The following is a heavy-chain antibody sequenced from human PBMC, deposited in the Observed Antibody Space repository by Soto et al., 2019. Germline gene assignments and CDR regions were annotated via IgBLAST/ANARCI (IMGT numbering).Heavy chain of an antibody. Sequence: EVHLVESGGGLVQPGGSLRLSCAASGFTFSDHYMDWVRQAPGKGLEWIGRIRNKAKSYTTEYAASVKGRFTVSRDDSRSSLYLQMDSLKTEDTAVYYCARAGAYCNGGTCHYSFDHWGQGTLVTVSS. CDR3: ARAGAYCNGGTCHYSFDH. V-gene: IGHV3-72*01. CDR2: IRNKAKSYTT. J-gene: IGHJ4*02. CDR1: GFTFSDHY. D-gene: IGHD2-15*01.